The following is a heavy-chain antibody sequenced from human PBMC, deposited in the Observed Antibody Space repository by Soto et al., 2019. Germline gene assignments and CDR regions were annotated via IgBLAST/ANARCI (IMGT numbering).Heavy chain of an antibody. CDR1: GFTFSKAW. CDR2: IKSKTDGGTT. V-gene: IGHV3-15*01. D-gene: IGHD3-3*01. J-gene: IGHJ6*03. CDR3: TTVERITIFGVVIPATYYYYYYMDV. Sequence: PGGSLILSCAASGFTFSKAWMSWVLQAPGKGLEWVGRIKSKTDGGTTDYAAPVKGRFSISRDDSKNTLYLQMNSLKTEDTAVYYCTTVERITIFGVVIPATYYYYYYMDVWGKGTTVTVSS.